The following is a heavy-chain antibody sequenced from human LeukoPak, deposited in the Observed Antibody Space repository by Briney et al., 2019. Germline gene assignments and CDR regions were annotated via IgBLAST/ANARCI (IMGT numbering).Heavy chain of an antibody. D-gene: IGHD2-2*01. CDR2: ISYDGSKK. CDR3: ARASCSSISCPTDY. Sequence: GGSLRLSCAASEFTFSTYGMHWVRQAPGKGLEWVAVISYDGSKKYYGDSVKGRFTISRDNSKNTLYLQMNSLRTEDTAVYYCARASCSSISCPTDYWGQGTLVIVSS. CDR1: EFTFSTYG. J-gene: IGHJ4*02. V-gene: IGHV3-30*03.